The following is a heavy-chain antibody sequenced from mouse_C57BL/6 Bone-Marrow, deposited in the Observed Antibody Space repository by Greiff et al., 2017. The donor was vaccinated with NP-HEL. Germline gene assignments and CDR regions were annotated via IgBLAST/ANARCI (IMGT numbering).Heavy chain of an antibody. Sequence: QVQLQQSGAELVRPGASVKLSCKASGYTFTSYGMSWVKQRTGQGLEWIGEIYPRSGSTYYNEKFKGKATLTADKSSSTAYLELSSLTSEVSTVYVCAREDYYGSILDYWGQGTTLTVSS. V-gene: IGHV1-81*01. CDR1: GYTFTSYG. D-gene: IGHD1-1*01. CDR3: AREDYYGSILDY. J-gene: IGHJ2*01. CDR2: IYPRSGST.